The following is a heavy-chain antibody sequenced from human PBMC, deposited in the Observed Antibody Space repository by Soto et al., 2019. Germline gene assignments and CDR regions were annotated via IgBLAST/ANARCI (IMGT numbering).Heavy chain of an antibody. D-gene: IGHD6-19*01. J-gene: IGHJ5*02. CDR2: IVVGSGNT. CDR1: GFTFTSSA. Sequence: ASVKVSCKASGFTFTSSAVQWVRQARGQRLEWIGWIVVGSGNTNYAQKFQERVTITRDMSTSTAYMELSSLRSEDTAVYYCAAFSQLSSGWLGNWFDPWGQGTLVTVSS. CDR3: AAFSQLSSGWLGNWFDP. V-gene: IGHV1-58*01.